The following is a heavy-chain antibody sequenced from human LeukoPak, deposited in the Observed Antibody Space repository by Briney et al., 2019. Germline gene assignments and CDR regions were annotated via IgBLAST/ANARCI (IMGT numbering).Heavy chain of an antibody. J-gene: IGHJ6*04. CDR2: IKQGGST. CDR3: GRDKRPDFVNYGLDV. D-gene: IGHD3-3*01. Sequence: PSPSLSLTCGVFGGSFSGFHCTSISHPPGNGLEWIGEIKQGGSTKYNPSLKSRLTLSVDTSKNQVSLRLRSVTAADTAVYYCGRDKRPDFVNYGLDVWGKGTTVTVSS. V-gene: IGHV4-34*01. CDR1: GGSFSGFH.